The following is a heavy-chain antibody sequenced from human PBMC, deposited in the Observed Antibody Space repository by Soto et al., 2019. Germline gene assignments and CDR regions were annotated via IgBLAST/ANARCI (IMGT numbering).Heavy chain of an antibody. Sequence: EVQLVESGGGLVKPGGSLRLSCAASGFTFSSYSMNWVRQAPGKGLEWVSSISSSSSYIYYADSVKGRFTISRDNAKNSLYLQMNSLRGADTAVYYCARDQPGYSYGYGLGYWGQGTLVTVSS. J-gene: IGHJ4*02. D-gene: IGHD5-18*01. V-gene: IGHV3-21*01. CDR2: ISSSSSYI. CDR1: GFTFSSYS. CDR3: ARDQPGYSYGYGLGY.